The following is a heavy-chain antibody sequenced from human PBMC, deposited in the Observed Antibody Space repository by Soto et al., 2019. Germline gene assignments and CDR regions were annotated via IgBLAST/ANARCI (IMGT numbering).Heavy chain of an antibody. CDR2: INQDGSEK. V-gene: IGHV3-7*01. Sequence: HPGGSLRLSCASSVFTFITYWMDWVRQTPGKGLEWVANINQDGSEKNYVDSVKGRFTISRDNAGNSLYLQMRSLTAEDSALYYCSRSLNSWGQGTLVTVSS. CDR1: VFTFITYW. CDR3: SRSLNS. J-gene: IGHJ4*02.